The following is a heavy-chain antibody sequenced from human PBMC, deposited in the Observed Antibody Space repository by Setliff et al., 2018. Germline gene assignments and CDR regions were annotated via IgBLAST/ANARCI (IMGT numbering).Heavy chain of an antibody. CDR1: ANTLSTSYY. CDR3: ARDPHYDPTYSLPGHAFDF. D-gene: IGHD3-22*01. CDR2: IYKGGST. V-gene: IGHV4-28*03. J-gene: IGHJ3*01. Sequence: LSLTCAVSANTLSTSYYWGWVRQPPGKGLEWIGDIYKGGSTYYNPSLRSRVSTSLDTSKRQVSLNLNSVTAADTGVYYCARDPHYDPTYSLPGHAFDFWGQGIMVTVSS.